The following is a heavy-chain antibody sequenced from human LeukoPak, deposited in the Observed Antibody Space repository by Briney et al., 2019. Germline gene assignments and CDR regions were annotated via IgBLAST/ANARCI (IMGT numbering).Heavy chain of an antibody. Sequence: GGSLRLSCAASGFTFSSYSMNWVRQAPGKGLEWVSYISSSSSTIYYADSVKGRFTISRDNAKNSLYLQMNSLRAEDTAVYYCAVYDFWSGYSNNFDYWGQGTLVTVSS. CDR2: ISSSSSTI. V-gene: IGHV3-48*01. J-gene: IGHJ4*02. D-gene: IGHD3-3*01. CDR3: AVYDFWSGYSNNFDY. CDR1: GFTFSSYS.